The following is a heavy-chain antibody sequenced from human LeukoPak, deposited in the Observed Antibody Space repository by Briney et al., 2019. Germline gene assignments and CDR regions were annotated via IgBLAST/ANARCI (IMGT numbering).Heavy chain of an antibody. V-gene: IGHV1-46*01. CDR1: GYAFTSYY. J-gene: IGHJ4*01. CDR2: INPSGGST. CDR3: ARGPGSSGGAYVGDY. D-gene: IGHD3-22*01. Sequence: ASVKVSCKASGYAFTSYYMHWVRQAPGQGLEWMGLINPSGGSTSYAQKFQGRVTMTRDTSTSTVYMELSSLRSEDTAVYYCARGPGSSGGAYVGDYWGHGTLVTVSS.